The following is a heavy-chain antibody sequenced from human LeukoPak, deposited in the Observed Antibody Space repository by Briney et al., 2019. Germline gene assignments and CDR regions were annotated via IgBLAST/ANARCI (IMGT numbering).Heavy chain of an antibody. CDR2: IRYGGSNK. CDR3: AKDGRLVGPQYFFDY. J-gene: IGHJ4*02. Sequence: GGSLRLSCAASGFTFSSYGIHWVRQAPGKGLEWVAFIRYGGSNKYYVDSVKGRFTISRDNSKNTLYLQMNSLRAEDTAVYYCAKDGRLVGPQYFFDYWGQGTLVTVSS. CDR1: GFTFSSYG. V-gene: IGHV3-30*02. D-gene: IGHD3/OR15-3a*01.